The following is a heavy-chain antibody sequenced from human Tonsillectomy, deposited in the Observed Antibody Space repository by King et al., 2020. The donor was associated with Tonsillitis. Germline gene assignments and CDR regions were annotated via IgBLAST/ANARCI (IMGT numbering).Heavy chain of an antibody. CDR1: GYSFTSYW. J-gene: IGHJ4*02. CDR2: IYPGDSDT. CDR3: ARHPGGWGRWTTVTTGPPMD. D-gene: IGHD4-17*01. V-gene: IGHV5-51*01. Sequence: VQLVESGAEVKKPGESLKISCKGSGYSFTSYWIGWVRQMPGKGLEWMGIIYPGDSDTRYSPSFQGQVTISADKSISTAYLQWSSLKASDTAMYYCARHPGGWGRWTTVTTGPPMDWGQGTLVTVSS.